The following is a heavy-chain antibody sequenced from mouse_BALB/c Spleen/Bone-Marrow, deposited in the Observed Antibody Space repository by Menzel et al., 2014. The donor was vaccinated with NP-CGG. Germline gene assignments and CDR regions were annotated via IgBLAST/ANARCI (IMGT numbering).Heavy chain of an antibody. CDR1: SYSITSDYA. V-gene: IGHV3-2*02. J-gene: IGHJ1*01. Sequence: EVKLVESGPGLVKPSQSLSLTCTVTSYSITSDYAWNWIRRFPGNKLEWMGYISYSGSTSYNPSLKSRISITRDTSKNQFFLQLNSVTTEDTATYYCAGNYWYFDVWGAGTTVTVSS. D-gene: IGHD2-1*01. CDR3: AGNYWYFDV. CDR2: ISYSGST.